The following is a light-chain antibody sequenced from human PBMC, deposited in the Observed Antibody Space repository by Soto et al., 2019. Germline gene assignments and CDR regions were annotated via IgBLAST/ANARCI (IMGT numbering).Light chain of an antibody. V-gene: IGLV1-40*01. CDR3: NSYTSSSTHV. CDR2: GNN. CDR1: NSNIGAGFA. J-gene: IGLJ1*01. Sequence: QSVLTQPPSVSGAPGQRVTISCTGSNSNIGAGFAVHWYQQLPGTAPKLLIHGNNNRPSGVSNRFSGAKSGNTASLTISGFQAEDEADYYCNSYTSSSTHVFGTGTKLTVL.